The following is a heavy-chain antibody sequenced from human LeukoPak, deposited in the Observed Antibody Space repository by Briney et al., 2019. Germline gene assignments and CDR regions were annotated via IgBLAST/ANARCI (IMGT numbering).Heavy chain of an antibody. CDR3: ARRSTSDAFDI. CDR2: IYPGDSDT. CDR1: GYSFTSCW. Sequence: GESLKISCKGSGYSFTSCWIGWVRQMPGKGLEWMGIIYPGDSDTRYSPSFQGQVTISADKSISTAYLQWGSLKASDTAMYYCARRSTSDAFDIWGQGTMVTVSS. V-gene: IGHV5-51*01. J-gene: IGHJ3*02. D-gene: IGHD2-2*01.